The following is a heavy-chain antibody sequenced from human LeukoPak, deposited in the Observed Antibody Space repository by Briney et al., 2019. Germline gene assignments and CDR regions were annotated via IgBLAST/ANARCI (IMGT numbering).Heavy chain of an antibody. Sequence: GESLKISCKGSGYSFTSYWIGWVRQMPGKGLEWMGIIYPGDSDTRYSPSFQGQVTISADQSISTAYLQWSSLKASDTAMYYCARTKNYYDSSGYSILDYFDYWGQGTLVTVSS. CDR1: GYSFTSYW. D-gene: IGHD3-22*01. CDR3: ARTKNYYDSSGYSILDYFDY. CDR2: IYPGDSDT. J-gene: IGHJ4*02. V-gene: IGHV5-51*01.